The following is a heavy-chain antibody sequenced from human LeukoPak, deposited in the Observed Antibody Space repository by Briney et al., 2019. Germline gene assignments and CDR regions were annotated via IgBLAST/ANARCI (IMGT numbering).Heavy chain of an antibody. CDR2: IKSKTDGGTT. Sequence: GGSLRLSCAASGFTFSNAWMSWVRQAPGKGLEWVGRIKSKTDGGTTDYAAPVKGRFTISRDDSKNTLYLQMNSLKTEDTAVYYCTTVTLNYYYYYMDVWGKGTTVTVSS. V-gene: IGHV3-15*01. J-gene: IGHJ6*03. CDR1: GFTFSNAW. D-gene: IGHD1-14*01. CDR3: TTVTLNYYYYYMDV.